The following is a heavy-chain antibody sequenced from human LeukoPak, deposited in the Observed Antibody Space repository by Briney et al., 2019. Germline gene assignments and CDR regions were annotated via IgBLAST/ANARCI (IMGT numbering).Heavy chain of an antibody. V-gene: IGHV1-69*15. CDR3: ARDGYSSSWYGSYWFDP. CDR1: GGTFSSYA. CDR2: IIPIFGTA. J-gene: IGHJ5*02. Sequence: GSSVKVSCKASGGTFSSYAISWVRQAPGQGLEWMGRIIPIFGTANYAQKFQGRATITSDESTSTAYMELSSLRSEDTAVYYCARDGYSSSWYGSYWFDPWGQGTLVTVSS. D-gene: IGHD6-13*01.